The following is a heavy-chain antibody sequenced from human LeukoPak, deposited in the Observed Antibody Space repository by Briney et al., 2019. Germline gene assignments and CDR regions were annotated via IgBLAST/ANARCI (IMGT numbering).Heavy chain of an antibody. V-gene: IGHV3-30*18. CDR2: LSYDGSDQ. D-gene: IGHD5-18*01. CDR3: AKGYSYPDY. Sequence: GRSLRLSCAASGFTFSRYGTHWVRQAPGKGLEWVAVLSYDGSDQYYADSVRGRFTISRDNSKNMLYLQMNSLRAEDTAVYYCAKGYSYPDYWGQGTLVTVSS. CDR1: GFTFSRYG. J-gene: IGHJ4*02.